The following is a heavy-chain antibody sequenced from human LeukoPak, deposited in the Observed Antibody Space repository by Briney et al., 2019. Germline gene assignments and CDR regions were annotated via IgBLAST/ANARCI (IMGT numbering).Heavy chain of an antibody. Sequence: GGSLRLSCAASGFTFTEYWMTWVRQAPGQRLEWVANIKQDGSEVYYVDSVEGRFTISRDNTKNSVYLQMNSLGVEDTAVYYCARDRDAIDYWGQGTLVTVSS. D-gene: IGHD5-24*01. CDR2: IKQDGSEV. J-gene: IGHJ4*02. CDR1: GFTFTEYW. V-gene: IGHV3-7*01. CDR3: ARDRDAIDY.